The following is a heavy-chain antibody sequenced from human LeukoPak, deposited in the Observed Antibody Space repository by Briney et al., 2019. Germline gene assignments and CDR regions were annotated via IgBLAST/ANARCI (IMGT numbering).Heavy chain of an antibody. CDR3: AGYCSSTSCYPLYYFDY. Sequence: PSETLSLTCNVSGDSISSYYWSWIRQPPGKGLEWIGHIYYSGSTNYNPSLKSRVTISVDTSKNQFSLKMSSVTAADTAVYYCAGYCSSTSCYPLYYFDYWGQGTLVTVSS. CDR1: GDSISSYY. V-gene: IGHV4-59*01. J-gene: IGHJ4*02. CDR2: IYYSGST. D-gene: IGHD2-2*01.